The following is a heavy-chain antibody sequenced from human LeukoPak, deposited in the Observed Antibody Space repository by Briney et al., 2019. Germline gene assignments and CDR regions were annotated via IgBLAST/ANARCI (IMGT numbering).Heavy chain of an antibody. D-gene: IGHD4-23*01. CDR1: GYTFSTSG. Sequence: ASVKPSCKASGYTFSTSGITWVRQAPGQGLEWMGWISGNNGNTNYAQKFQGRVTMTQDTSTNTAYMELRSLISDDTAMYYCARLRYGGNSFDLWGQGTLVTVSS. J-gene: IGHJ4*02. CDR2: ISGNNGNT. CDR3: ARLRYGGNSFDL. V-gene: IGHV1-18*01.